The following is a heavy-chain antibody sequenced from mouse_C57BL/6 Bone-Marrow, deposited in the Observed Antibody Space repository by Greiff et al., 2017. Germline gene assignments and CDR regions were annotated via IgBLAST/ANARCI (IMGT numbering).Heavy chain of an antibody. CDR3: ARPNYYGSSPSYFDV. V-gene: IGHV1-53*01. D-gene: IGHD1-1*01. J-gene: IGHJ1*03. CDR2: INPSNGGT. CDR1: GYTFTSYW. Sequence: QVQLQQPGTELVKPGASVKLSCKASGYTFTSYWMHWVKQRPGQGLEWIGNINPSNGGTNYNEKFKSKVTLTVDKSSSTAYMQLSSLTSEDSAVYYCARPNYYGSSPSYFDVWGTGTTVTVSS.